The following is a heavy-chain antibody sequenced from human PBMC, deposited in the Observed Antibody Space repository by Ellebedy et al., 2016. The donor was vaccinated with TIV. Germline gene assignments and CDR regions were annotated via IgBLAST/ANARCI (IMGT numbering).Heavy chain of an antibody. Sequence: PGGSLRLSCAASGFTFSRFWMAWVRQAPGKGLEWVATINQGGGETYYVDSVKGRFTISRDNSKNSLYLQMNSLRADDTALYYCASAARGSGAYESFWGQGTLVTVSS. V-gene: IGHV3-7*01. CDR2: INQGGGET. J-gene: IGHJ4*02. D-gene: IGHD5-12*01. CDR1: GFTFSRFW. CDR3: ASAARGSGAYESF.